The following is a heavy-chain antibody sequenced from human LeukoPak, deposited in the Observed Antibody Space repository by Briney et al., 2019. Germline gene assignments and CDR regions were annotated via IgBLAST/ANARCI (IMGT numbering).Heavy chain of an antibody. D-gene: IGHD4-17*01. CDR1: GGSFSGYS. V-gene: IGHV4-34*01. CDR3: ARHATVTSFTFAH. CDR2: INHSGST. J-gene: IGHJ4*02. Sequence: ETLSLTCAVYGGSFSGYSWSWIRQPPGKGLEWIGEINHSGSTYYNPSLKSRVTISVDTSKNQFSLELNPVTAADTAVYYCARHATVTSFTFAHWGQGTLVTVSS.